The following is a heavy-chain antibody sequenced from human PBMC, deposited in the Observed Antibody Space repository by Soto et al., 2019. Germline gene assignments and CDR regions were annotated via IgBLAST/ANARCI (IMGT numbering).Heavy chain of an antibody. D-gene: IGHD5-12*01. Sequence: LRLSCAASGFTLSSYAMSWVRQAPGKGLEWVSAISGSGGSTYYADSVKGRFTISGDNSKNTLYLQMNSLRAEDTAVYYCAKDDGVVDTTDAFDIWGQGTMVTVSS. CDR3: AKDDGVVDTTDAFDI. V-gene: IGHV3-23*01. CDR1: GFTLSSYA. CDR2: ISGSGGST. J-gene: IGHJ3*02.